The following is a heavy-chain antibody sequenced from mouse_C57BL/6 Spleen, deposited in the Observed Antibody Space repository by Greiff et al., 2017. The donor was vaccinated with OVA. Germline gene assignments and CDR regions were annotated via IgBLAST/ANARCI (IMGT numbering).Heavy chain of an antibody. V-gene: IGHV1-31*01. CDR2: IYPYNGVS. CDR1: GYSFTGYY. CDR3: ARREEEGAMDY. J-gene: IGHJ4*01. Sequence: VQLKQSGPELVKPGASVKISCKASGYSFTGYYMHWVKQSHGNILDWIGYIYPYNGVSSYNQKFKGKATLTVDKSSSTAYMQLSSLTSEDSAVYYCARREEEGAMDYWGQGTSVTVSS.